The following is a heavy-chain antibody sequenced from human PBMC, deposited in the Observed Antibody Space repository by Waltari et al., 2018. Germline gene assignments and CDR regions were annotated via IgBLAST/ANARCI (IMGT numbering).Heavy chain of an antibody. Sequence: QVQLVESGGGVVQPGRSLRLSCAASGFTFSSYGMNWVRQAPGKGLELGAVISYDGSNKYYAYSVKGRFTISRDNSKNTLYLQMNSLRAEDTAVYYCAKDRSWYDFWSAQSGMDVWGQGTTVTVSS. D-gene: IGHD3-3*01. J-gene: IGHJ6*02. CDR1: GFTFSSYG. V-gene: IGHV3-30*18. CDR3: AKDRSWYDFWSAQSGMDV. CDR2: ISYDGSNK.